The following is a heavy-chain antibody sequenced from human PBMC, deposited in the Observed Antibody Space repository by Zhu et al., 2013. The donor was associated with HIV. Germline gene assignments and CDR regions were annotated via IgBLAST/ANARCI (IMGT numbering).Heavy chain of an antibody. CDR2: INPNSGGT. J-gene: IGHJ6*03. V-gene: IGHV1-2*02. CDR3: ARDGAYGSRRNDYYYYYYMDV. Sequence: QVQLVQSGAEVKKPGSSVKVXCKASEHLSSYAISWVRQAPGQGLEWMGWINPNSGGTNYAQKFQGRVTMTRDTSISTAYMELSRLRSDDTAVYYCARDGAYGSRRNDYYYYYYMDVWGKGTTVTVSS. D-gene: IGHD3-10*01. CDR1: EHLSSYA.